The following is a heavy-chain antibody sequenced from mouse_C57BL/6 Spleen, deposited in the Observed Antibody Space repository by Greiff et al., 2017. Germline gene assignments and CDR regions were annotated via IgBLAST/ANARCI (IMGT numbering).Heavy chain of an antibody. V-gene: IGHV1-66*01. CDR3: ARGGWDGGKGFDY. CDR1: GYSFTSYY. J-gene: IGHJ2*01. CDR2: IYPGSGNT. Sequence: VQLQQSGPELVKPGASVKISCKASGYSFTSYYIHWVKQRPGQGLEWIGWIYPGSGNTKYNEKFKGKATLTADTSSSTAYMQLSSLTSEDSAVYYCARGGWDGGKGFDYWGQGTTLTVSS. D-gene: IGHD4-1*01.